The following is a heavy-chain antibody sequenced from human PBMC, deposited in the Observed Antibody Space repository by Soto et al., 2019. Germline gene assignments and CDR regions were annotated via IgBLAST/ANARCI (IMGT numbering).Heavy chain of an antibody. D-gene: IGHD2-2*01. J-gene: IGHJ6*02. CDR3: ARGVVVPAAIDGYYYYYYGMDV. Sequence: QVQLVQSGAEVKKPGSSVKVSCKASGGTFSSYAISWVRQAPGQGLEWMGGIIPIFGTANYAQKFQGRVTITADKSTRTAYMELSSLRSEDTAVYYCARGVVVPAAIDGYYYYYYGMDVWGQGTTVTVSS. V-gene: IGHV1-69*06. CDR2: IIPIFGTA. CDR1: GGTFSSYA.